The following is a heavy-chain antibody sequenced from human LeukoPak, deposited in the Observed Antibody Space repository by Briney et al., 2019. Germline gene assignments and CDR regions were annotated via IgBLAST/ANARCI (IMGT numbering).Heavy chain of an antibody. CDR3: ARDPPGAYYGMDV. CDR2: IYYSGST. V-gene: IGHV4-39*07. J-gene: IGHJ6*02. CDR1: GGSISSSSYY. D-gene: IGHD3-10*01. Sequence: SETLSLTCTVSGGSISSSSYYWGWIRQPPGKGLEWIGSIYYSGSTYYNPSLESRVTISVDTSKNQFSLKLSSVTAADTAVYYCARDPPGAYYGMDVWGQGTTVTVSS.